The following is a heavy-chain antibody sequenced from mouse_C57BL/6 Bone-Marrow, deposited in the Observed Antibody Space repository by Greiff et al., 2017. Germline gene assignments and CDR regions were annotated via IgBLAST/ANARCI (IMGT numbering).Heavy chain of an antibody. CDR1: GYTFTSYG. CDR3: ARDSSGYYAMDY. Sequence: QVQLQQSGAELARPGASVKLSCKASGYTFTSYGISWVKQRTGQGLEWIGEIYPRSGNTYYNEKFKGKATLTADKSSSTAYMGLRSLTSEDSAVYFCARDSSGYYAMDYWGQGTSVTVSS. J-gene: IGHJ4*01. V-gene: IGHV1-81*01. D-gene: IGHD3-2*02. CDR2: IYPRSGNT.